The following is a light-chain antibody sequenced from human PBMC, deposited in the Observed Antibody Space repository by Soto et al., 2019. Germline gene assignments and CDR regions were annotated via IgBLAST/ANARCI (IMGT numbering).Light chain of an antibody. CDR1: QSVSRY. J-gene: IGKJ4*01. CDR3: QQRSDWPST. CDR2: DAS. Sequence: EIVLTQSPATLSLSPGERATLSCRASQSVSRYLAWYQQKPGQAPRLLIYDASNRATGIPARFSGSGSGTDFPLAISSLEPDGFAVYYCQQRSDWPSTFGGGTKVQIK. V-gene: IGKV3-11*01.